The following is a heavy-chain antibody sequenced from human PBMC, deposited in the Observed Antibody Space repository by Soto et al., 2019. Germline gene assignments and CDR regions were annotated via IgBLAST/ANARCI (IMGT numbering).Heavy chain of an antibody. D-gene: IGHD3-16*01. J-gene: IGHJ4*02. Sequence: EVQLVESGGGLVQPGGSLRLSCAASGFTFSNYWMSWVRQAPGKGLEWVANIKEDGSEKYYVDSVKGRFTISRDNAKNSLYLQMNSLRAEDTAVYYCVRVGRLGGYWGQETLVTVSS. CDR3: VRVGRLGGY. CDR1: GFTFSNYW. CDR2: IKEDGSEK. V-gene: IGHV3-7*03.